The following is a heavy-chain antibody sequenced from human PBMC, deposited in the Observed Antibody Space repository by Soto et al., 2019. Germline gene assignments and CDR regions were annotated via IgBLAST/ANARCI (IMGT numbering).Heavy chain of an antibody. CDR1: GGSFSGYY. J-gene: IGHJ6*02. CDR2: INHSGST. CDR3: ARWKCSGYYYYYYGMDV. D-gene: IGHD2-15*01. V-gene: IGHV4-34*01. Sequence: SETLSLTCAVYGGSFSGYYWRWIRQPPGKGLEWIEEINHSGSTNYNPSRKSRVTISVDTSKNQFSLKLSSVTAADTAVYYCARWKCSGYYYYYYGMDVWGQGTTVTVSS.